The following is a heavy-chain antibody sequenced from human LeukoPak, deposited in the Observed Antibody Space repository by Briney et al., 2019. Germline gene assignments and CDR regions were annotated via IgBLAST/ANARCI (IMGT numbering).Heavy chain of an antibody. V-gene: IGHV3-48*03. D-gene: IGHD3-10*01. CDR2: ISSSGSTI. J-gene: IGHJ4*02. Sequence: GSLRLSCAASGFTFSSYEMNWVRQAPGKGLEWVSYISSSGSTIYYADSVKGRFTISRDNAKNSLYLQMNSLRAEDTAVYYCARDDYYGLYFDYWGQGTLVTVSS. CDR1: GFTFSSYE. CDR3: ARDDYYGLYFDY.